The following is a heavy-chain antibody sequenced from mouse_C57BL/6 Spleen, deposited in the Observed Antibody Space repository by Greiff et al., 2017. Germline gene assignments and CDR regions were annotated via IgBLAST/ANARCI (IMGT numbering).Heavy chain of an antibody. CDR3: AISGREVVEAMDY. V-gene: IGHV1-74*01. D-gene: IGHD1-1*01. CDR2: IHPSDSDT. CDR1: GYTFTSYW. J-gene: IGHJ4*01. Sequence: VQLHQPGAELVKPGASVKVSCKVSGYTFTSYWMHWVKQRPGQGLEWIGRIHPSDSDTNYNQKFKGKATLTVDKSSSTAYMQLSSLTSEDSAVYYCAISGREVVEAMDYWGQGTSVTVSS.